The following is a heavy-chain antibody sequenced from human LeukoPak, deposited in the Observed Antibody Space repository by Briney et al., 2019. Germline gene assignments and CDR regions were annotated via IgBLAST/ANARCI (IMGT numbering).Heavy chain of an antibody. D-gene: IGHD3-16*01. CDR3: ARDARLGHDY. CDR1: GFTFSRYW. Sequence: GGSLRLSCAASGFTFSRYWMTWVRQAPGKGLEWVSSISSSSSYIYYADSVKGRFTISRDNAKNSLYLQMNSLRAEDTAVYYCARDARLGHDYWGQGTLVTVSS. V-gene: IGHV3-21*01. J-gene: IGHJ4*02. CDR2: ISSSSSYI.